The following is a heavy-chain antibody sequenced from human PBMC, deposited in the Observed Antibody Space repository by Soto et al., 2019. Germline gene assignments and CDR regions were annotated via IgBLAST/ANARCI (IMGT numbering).Heavy chain of an antibody. Sequence: GESLKISCKASVYAFSDYCIGWLRQKRGKGPEWLGSIYPCDSENRYSPPFEGQVTISADKSINTAFLQVTGLKASDTAKAYCARHASSSYCYSPVCSGLGVWGQGTLVTGSS. CDR2: IYPCDSEN. J-gene: IGHJ4*03. CDR3: ARHASSSYCYSPVCSGLGV. CDR1: VYAFSDYC. D-gene: IGHD2-21*01. V-gene: IGHV5-51*01.